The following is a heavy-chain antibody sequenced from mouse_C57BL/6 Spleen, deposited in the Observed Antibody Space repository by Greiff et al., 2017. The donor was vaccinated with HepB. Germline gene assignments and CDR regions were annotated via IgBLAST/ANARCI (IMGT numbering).Heavy chain of an antibody. V-gene: IGHV1-50*01. J-gene: IGHJ2*01. Sequence: QVQLQQPGAELVKPGASVKLSCKASGYTFTSYWMQWVKQRPGQGLEWIGEIDPSDSYTNYNQKFKGKATLTVDTSSSTAYMQLSSLTSEDSAVYYCARLHYYYGSRYFDYWGQGTTLTVSS. CDR2: IDPSDSYT. CDR1: GYTFTSYW. D-gene: IGHD1-1*01. CDR3: ARLHYYYGSRYFDY.